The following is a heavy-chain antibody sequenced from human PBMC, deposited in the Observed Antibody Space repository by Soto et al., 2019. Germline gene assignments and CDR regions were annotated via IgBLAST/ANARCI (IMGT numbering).Heavy chain of an antibody. CDR2: INPNSGGT. Sequence: ASVKVSCKASGYTFTGYYMHWVRQAPGQGLEWMGWINPNSGGTNYAQKFQGWVTMTRDTSISTAYMELSRLRSDDTAVYYCARGSTSPIVVVTAIPEGYYGMDVWGQGTTVTVSS. CDR1: GYTFTGYY. D-gene: IGHD2-21*02. J-gene: IGHJ6*02. V-gene: IGHV1-2*04. CDR3: ARGSTSPIVVVTAIPEGYYGMDV.